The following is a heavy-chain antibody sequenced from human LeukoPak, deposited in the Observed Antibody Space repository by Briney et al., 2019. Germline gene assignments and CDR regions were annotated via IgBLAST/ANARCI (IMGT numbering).Heavy chain of an antibody. CDR1: GDGVSSNSAA. Sequence: SQTLSLTCAISGDGVSSNSAAWNWIRQSPSRGLEWLGRTYYRSKWYNDYAVSVKSRITINPDTSKNQFSLQLNSVIPEDTAVYYCARHQDPFDAFDIWGQGTMVTVSS. D-gene: IGHD2-15*01. CDR2: TYYRSKWYN. J-gene: IGHJ3*02. V-gene: IGHV6-1*01. CDR3: ARHQDPFDAFDI.